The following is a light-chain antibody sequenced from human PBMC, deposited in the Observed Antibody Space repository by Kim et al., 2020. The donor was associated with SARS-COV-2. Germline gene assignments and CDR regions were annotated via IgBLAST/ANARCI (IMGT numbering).Light chain of an antibody. J-gene: IGKJ5*01. CDR2: GGI. V-gene: IGKV3-20*01. CDR1: PEFSGEN. Sequence: CRADPEFSGENVAWAQQKPCQAPRLLNYGGIPRANGVPDSFSGSGSGTDFNLTISSLEPEDLAVYTCEQYESSPIAFGHGTRLKI. CDR3: EQYESSPIA.